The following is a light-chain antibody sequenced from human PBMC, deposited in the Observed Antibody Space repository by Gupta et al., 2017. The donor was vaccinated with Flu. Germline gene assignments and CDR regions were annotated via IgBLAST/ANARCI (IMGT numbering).Light chain of an antibody. Sequence: QSVLTQPPPVSGAPGQGVTVSCTGRSSNIGTTSDVHCYQQIPGEFPKLLIYDTSSRPSGVPDRFSGSKSGTSAFLASTGLQAEDEAEYYCQSYDSSLSALVVGGGTSVTVL. V-gene: IGLV1-40*01. CDR1: SSNIGTTSD. CDR3: QSYDSSLSALV. J-gene: IGLJ3*02. CDR2: DTS.